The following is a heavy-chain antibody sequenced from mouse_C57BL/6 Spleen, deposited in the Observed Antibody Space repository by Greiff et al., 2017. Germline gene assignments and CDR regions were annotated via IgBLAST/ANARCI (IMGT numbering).Heavy chain of an antibody. CDR1: GFTFSGYG. CDR2: ISSGSSTI. CDR3: ASPPGFYSMDY. J-gene: IGHJ4*01. V-gene: IGHV5-17*01. Sequence: EVQVVESGGGLVKPGGSLKLSCAASGFTFSGYGMHWVRQAPEKGLAWVAYISSGSSTIYYADTVKGRFTISRDNAKNTLFLQMTSLRSEDAASYYVASPPGFYSMDYWGQGTSVTGSS.